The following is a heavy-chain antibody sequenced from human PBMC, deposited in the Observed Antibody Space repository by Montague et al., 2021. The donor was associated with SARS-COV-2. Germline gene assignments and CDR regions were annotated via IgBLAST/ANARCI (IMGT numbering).Heavy chain of an antibody. J-gene: IGHJ4*02. Sequence: SETLSLTCTVSGVSTSSRSFYWAWIRQPPVKGLEWIGTIYYNGRTAYNPSLKSRVTMAVDTAKNQFSLKLNSVSAADTAVFYCARLAADEEEGFGGRVVIMSAAEFDYWGQGTLVTVSS. CDR2: IYYNGRT. D-gene: IGHD3-10*01. CDR1: GVSTSSRSFY. V-gene: IGHV4-39*01. CDR3: ARLAADEEEGFGGRVVIMSAAEFDY.